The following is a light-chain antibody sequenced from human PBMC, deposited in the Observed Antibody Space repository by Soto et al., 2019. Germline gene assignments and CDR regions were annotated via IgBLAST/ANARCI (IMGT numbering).Light chain of an antibody. J-gene: IGLJ2*01. Sequence: QSALTQPASVSGSPGQSITISCTGTSSDVGGYNYVSWYQQHPGKAPKLMIYEVSNRPSGVSNRFSGSESGNTASLTISGLQAEDEADYHCSSYTSSSTLVVFGGGTKLTVL. CDR3: SSYTSSSTLVV. CDR1: SSDVGGYNY. V-gene: IGLV2-14*01. CDR2: EVS.